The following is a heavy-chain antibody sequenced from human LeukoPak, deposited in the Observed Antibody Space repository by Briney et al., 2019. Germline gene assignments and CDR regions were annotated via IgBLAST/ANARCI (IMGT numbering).Heavy chain of an antibody. CDR1: GYTFTSYG. CDR3: ATAILEWLPEAFDI. Sequence: GASVKVSCKASGYTFTSYGISWVRQAPGKGLEWMGGFDLEDGETIYAQKFQGRVTMTEDTSTDTAYMELSSLRSEDTAVYYCATAILEWLPEAFDIWGQGTMVTVSS. D-gene: IGHD3-3*01. CDR2: FDLEDGET. V-gene: IGHV1-24*01. J-gene: IGHJ3*02.